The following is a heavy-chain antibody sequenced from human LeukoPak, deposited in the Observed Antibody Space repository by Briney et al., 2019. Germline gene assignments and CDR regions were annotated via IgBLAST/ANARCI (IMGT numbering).Heavy chain of an antibody. CDR2: ISSSGSTI. J-gene: IGHJ4*02. V-gene: IGHV3-48*03. CDR3: ARGYDILTGYYGHFDY. D-gene: IGHD3-9*01. CDR1: GFIFSDYT. Sequence: GGSLRLSCSASGFIFSDYTITWVRQAPGKGLEWVSYISSSGSTIYYADSVKGRFTISRDNAKSSLYLQMNSLRAEDTAVYYCARGYDILTGYYGHFDYWGQGTLVTVSS.